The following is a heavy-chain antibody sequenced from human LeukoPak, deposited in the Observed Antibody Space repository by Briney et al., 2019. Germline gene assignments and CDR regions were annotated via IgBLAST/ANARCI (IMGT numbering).Heavy chain of an antibody. J-gene: IGHJ4*02. CDR3: ARERRSWVRFDY. V-gene: IGHV3-48*02. Sequence: GGSLRLSCAASGFTFSSYSINWVRQVPGKGLEWVSYISSSSSTIYYADSVKGRFTISRDNAKNSLYLQMNSLRDEDTAVYYCARERRSWVRFDYWGQGTLVTVSS. CDR1: GFTFSSYS. CDR2: ISSSSSTI. D-gene: IGHD3-10*01.